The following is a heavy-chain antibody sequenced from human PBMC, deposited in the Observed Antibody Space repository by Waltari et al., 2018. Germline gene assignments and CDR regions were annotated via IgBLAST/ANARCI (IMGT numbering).Heavy chain of an antibody. CDR3: ARVAVAGDYYYYMDV. J-gene: IGHJ6*03. V-gene: IGHV1-69*10. CDR1: GGTFSNYV. D-gene: IGHD6-19*01. Sequence: QVQLVQSGAEVKKPGSSVKVSCKASGGTFSNYVISWVRQAPGQGLEWMGGIIPILGIANYAQKFQGRVTITADKSTSIAYMELSSLRSEDSAVYYCARVAVAGDYYYYMDVWGKGTTVTVSS. CDR2: IIPILGIA.